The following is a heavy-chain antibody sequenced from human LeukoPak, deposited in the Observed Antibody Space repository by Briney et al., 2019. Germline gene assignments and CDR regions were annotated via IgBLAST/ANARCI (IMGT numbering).Heavy chain of an antibody. CDR3: ARDKLSGDPYFVL. V-gene: IGHV3-7*01. CDR2: IKQDGSEK. CDR1: GFTFSSYW. Sequence: GGSLRLSCAASGFTFSSYWMSWVRQAPGKGLEWVANIKQDGSEKYYVDSVKGRFTISRDNAKNSLYLQMNSLRAEDTAVYYCARDKLSGDPYFVLWGRGTLVTVSS. D-gene: IGHD4-17*01. J-gene: IGHJ2*01.